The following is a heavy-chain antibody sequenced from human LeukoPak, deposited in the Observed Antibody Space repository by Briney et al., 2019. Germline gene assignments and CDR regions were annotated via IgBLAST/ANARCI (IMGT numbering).Heavy chain of an antibody. CDR3: AKSRAYYYDSSGTDY. D-gene: IGHD3-22*01. CDR2: ISGSGGST. J-gene: IGHJ4*02. CDR1: GFTFNFYS. Sequence: GGSLRLSCAASGFTFNFYSLSWVRQAPGKGLEWVSAISGSGGSTYYADSVKGRFTISRNNSKNTLYLQMNSLRAEDTAVYYCAKSRAYYYDSSGTDYWGQGTLVTVSS. V-gene: IGHV3-23*01.